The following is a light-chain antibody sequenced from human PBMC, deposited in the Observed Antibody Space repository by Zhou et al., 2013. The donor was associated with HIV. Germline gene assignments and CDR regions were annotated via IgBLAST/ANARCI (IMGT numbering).Light chain of an antibody. CDR2: AAS. V-gene: IGKV1-39*01. Sequence: DIQMTQSPSSLSASVGDRVTITCRASQSISSYLNWYQQKPGKAPKLLIYAASSLQSGVPSRFSGSGSGTDFTLTISSLQPEDFGTYYCQQLNSYPRTFGQGTKVEIK. CDR1: QSISSY. J-gene: IGKJ1*01. CDR3: QQLNSYPRT.